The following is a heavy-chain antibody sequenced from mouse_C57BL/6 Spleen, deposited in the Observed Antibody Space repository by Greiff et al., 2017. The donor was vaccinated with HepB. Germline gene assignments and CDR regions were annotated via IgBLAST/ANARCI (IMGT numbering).Heavy chain of an antibody. D-gene: IGHD2-3*01. Sequence: EVQLVESGGGLVKPGGSLKLSCAASGFTFSAYGMHWVRQAPEKGLEWVAYISSGSSTIYYADTVKGRFTISRDNAKNTLFLQMTSLRSEDTAMYYCARDGYYGYFDVWGTGTTVTVSS. CDR3: ARDGYYGYFDV. J-gene: IGHJ1*03. CDR2: ISSGSSTI. CDR1: GFTFSAYG. V-gene: IGHV5-17*01.